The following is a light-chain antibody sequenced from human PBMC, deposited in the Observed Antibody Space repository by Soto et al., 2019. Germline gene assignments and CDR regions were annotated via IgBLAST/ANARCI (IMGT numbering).Light chain of an antibody. Sequence: DIQMTQSPSTLSASVGDRVTITCRASQSISSWLAWYQQKPGKSPKLLIYKASSLESGVPSRFSGSVSGTEFTLTISSLHPDDFATYYCQQYNSYSPYTVGRGTKLEIK. CDR2: KAS. CDR3: QQYNSYSPYT. V-gene: IGKV1-5*03. CDR1: QSISSW. J-gene: IGKJ2*01.